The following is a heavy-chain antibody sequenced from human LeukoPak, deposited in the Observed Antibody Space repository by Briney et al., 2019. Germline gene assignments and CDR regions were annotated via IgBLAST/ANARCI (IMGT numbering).Heavy chain of an antibody. V-gene: IGHV5-51*01. Sequence: GESLKISCKGSGYRFTSYWIAWVRQLPGKGLVWMGIIYPGDSDTRFSPSFQGQVTISVDKSISTAYLQWSSLKASDTAIYYCATQTTVVSPIDYWGQGTLVTVSS. D-gene: IGHD4-23*01. J-gene: IGHJ4*02. CDR1: GYRFTSYW. CDR3: ATQTTVVSPIDY. CDR2: IYPGDSDT.